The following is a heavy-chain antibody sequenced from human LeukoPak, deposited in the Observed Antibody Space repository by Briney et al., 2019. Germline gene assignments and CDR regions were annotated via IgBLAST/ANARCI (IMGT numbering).Heavy chain of an antibody. D-gene: IGHD3-22*01. J-gene: IGHJ4*02. CDR2: ISYDGSNK. CDR1: GFTFSSYG. V-gene: IGHV3-30*18. CDR3: AKALGSPYDSSGYYLGY. Sequence: GGSLRLSCAAPGFTFSSYGMHWVRQAPGKGLEWVAVISYDGSNKYYADSVKGRFTISRDNSKNTLYLQMNSLRAEDTAVYYCAKALGSPYDSSGYYLGYWGQGTLVTVSS.